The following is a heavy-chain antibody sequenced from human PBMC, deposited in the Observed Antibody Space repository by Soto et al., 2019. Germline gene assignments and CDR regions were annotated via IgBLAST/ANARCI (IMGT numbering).Heavy chain of an antibody. CDR2: INPKNGDT. J-gene: IGHJ5*02. V-gene: IGHV1-2*02. Sequence: ASVKVACKTSGYFFNDYHMHWVRKPPGQGLEWMGWINPKNGDTNYAQKFQDRVTMTRDTSISTVYIELSRLTSDDTAVYYCAREAGGRNIAAALLDPWGQGPLVTVSS. CDR3: AREAGGRNIAAALLDP. CDR1: GYFFNDYH. D-gene: IGHD6-13*01.